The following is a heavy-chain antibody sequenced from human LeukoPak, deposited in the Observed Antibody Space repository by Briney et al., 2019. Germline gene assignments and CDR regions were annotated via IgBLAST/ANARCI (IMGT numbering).Heavy chain of an antibody. J-gene: IGHJ4*02. V-gene: IGHV4-39*07. D-gene: IGHD3-22*01. CDR2: IYYSGST. CDR1: GGSISSSSYY. CDR3: ARTYYYDSSGYYPPDY. Sequence: SETLSLTCTVSGGSISSSSYYWGWIRQPPGKGLEWIGSIYYSGSTYYNPSLKSRVTISVDTSKNQFSLKLSSVTAADTAVYYCARTYYYDSSGYYPPDYWGQGTLVTVSS.